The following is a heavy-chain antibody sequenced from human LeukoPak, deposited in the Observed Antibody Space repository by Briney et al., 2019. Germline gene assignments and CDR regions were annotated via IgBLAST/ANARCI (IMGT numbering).Heavy chain of an antibody. V-gene: IGHV3-7*01. J-gene: IGHJ4*02. Sequence: TGGSLRLSCAASGFTFSSHWMSWVRQAPGKGLEWVASIRPDGSEEYYMDSVKGRFTISRDNAKNSPYLQMNSLRAEDTAVYYCARLLGTVTTYDYWGQGTLVTVSS. CDR3: ARLLGTVTTYDY. D-gene: IGHD1-7*01. CDR1: GFTFSSHW. CDR2: IRPDGSEE.